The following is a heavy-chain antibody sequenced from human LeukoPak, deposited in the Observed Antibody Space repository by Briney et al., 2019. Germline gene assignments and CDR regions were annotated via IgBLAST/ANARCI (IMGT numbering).Heavy chain of an antibody. Sequence: PGESLKISCKASGYTFTSYWIGWVRQMPGKGPEWMGIIHPGDSDTRYSPSFEGQVTISDDKSITTASLQWSSLKASDTAIYYCARSRVTTYFDSWGQGTLVTVSS. J-gene: IGHJ4*02. D-gene: IGHD4-17*01. V-gene: IGHV5-51*01. CDR2: IHPGDSDT. CDR3: ARSRVTTYFDS. CDR1: GYTFTSYW.